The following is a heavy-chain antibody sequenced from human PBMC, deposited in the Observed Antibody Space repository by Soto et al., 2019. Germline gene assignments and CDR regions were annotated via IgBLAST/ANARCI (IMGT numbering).Heavy chain of an antibody. Sequence: QVQLQESGPGLVRPSQTLSLTCTVSGGSISSGDYYWCWFRQPPGKGLGWLGYIYYSGSTYYNPSLKSRVTIAVDTPKHQFALKRSSVPAADTAVYYCARVSPYYYDSSGYPFDYWGQGTLVTVSS. CDR3: ARVSPYYYDSSGYPFDY. CDR1: GGSISSGDYY. V-gene: IGHV4-30-4*01. D-gene: IGHD3-22*01. J-gene: IGHJ4*02. CDR2: IYYSGST.